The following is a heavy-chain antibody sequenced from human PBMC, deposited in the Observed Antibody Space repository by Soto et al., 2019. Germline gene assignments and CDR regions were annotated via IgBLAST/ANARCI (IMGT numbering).Heavy chain of an antibody. CDR2: ISSSSSTI. CDR1: GFNLSSYS. D-gene: IGHD3-16*01. V-gene: IGHV3-48*02. CDR3: VRGGAFKIDY. Sequence: GGSLRLSCAAAGFNLSSYSRNWARQAPGKGLEWVSYISSSSSTIYYADSVKGRFTISRDNAKNSLYLQMNSLRDEDTAVYYCVRGGAFKIDYWGQGTLVTVSS. J-gene: IGHJ4*02.